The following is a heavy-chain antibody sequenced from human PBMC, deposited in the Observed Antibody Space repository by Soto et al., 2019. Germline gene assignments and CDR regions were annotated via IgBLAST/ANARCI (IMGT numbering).Heavy chain of an antibody. V-gene: IGHV3-30*18. CDR3: AKITMIVVD. J-gene: IGHJ4*02. CDR2: ISYDGSNK. D-gene: IGHD3-22*01. Sequence: GGALRISSAASGFTFSSDGMHWVRQAPGKGLEWVAVISYDGSNKYYADSVKGRFTISRDNSKNTLYLQMNSLRAEDTAVYYCAKITMIVVDWGQGTLVSVSS. CDR1: GFTFSSDG.